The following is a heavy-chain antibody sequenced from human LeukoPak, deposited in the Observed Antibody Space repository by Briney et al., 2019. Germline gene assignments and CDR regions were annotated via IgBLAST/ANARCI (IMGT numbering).Heavy chain of an antibody. CDR1: GASLNDYY. V-gene: IGHV4-59*12. Sequence: SETLSLTCTVSGASLNDYYWSWIRQPLGKALEWIGFIHSSGSANSNPSLTSRVTISIDTSKNQFSLNLRSLTAADTAVYFCASGAADGYNFGFDYWGQGTLAAASS. CDR3: ASGAADGYNFGFDY. J-gene: IGHJ4*02. CDR2: IHSSGSA. D-gene: IGHD5-24*01.